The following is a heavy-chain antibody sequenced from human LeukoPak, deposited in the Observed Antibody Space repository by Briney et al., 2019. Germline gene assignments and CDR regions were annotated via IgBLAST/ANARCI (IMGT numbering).Heavy chain of an antibody. V-gene: IGHV3-23*01. J-gene: IGHJ4*02. CDR3: AVGSYYFDY. CDR1: GFTFSTYA. D-gene: IGHD3-10*01. CDR2: ISGSSAST. Sequence: GGFLRLSCAASGFTFSTYAMNWVRQAPGKGLEWVSGISGSSASTYYADSVKGRFTISRDNSKNTLYVLMNSLRAEDTAVYYCAVGSYYFDYWGQGTLVTVSS.